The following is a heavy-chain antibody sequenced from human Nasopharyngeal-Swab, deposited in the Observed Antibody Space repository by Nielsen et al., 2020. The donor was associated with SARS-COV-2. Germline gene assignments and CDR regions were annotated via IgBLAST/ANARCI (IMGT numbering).Heavy chain of an antibody. CDR1: GFTFRSYA. D-gene: IGHD5-12*01. Sequence: GGPLRPSCAAPGFTFRSYAISWVRQAPGKGLEWVSVISGSDHTTYYADSVKGRFTISRDNSKNTVNLQMNSLRVEDTAIYYCAKDRDSGDDSDDYYHYYGMDVWGQGTTVTVFS. CDR2: ISGSDHTT. J-gene: IGHJ6*02. CDR3: AKDRDSGDDSDDYYHYYGMDV. V-gene: IGHV3-23*01.